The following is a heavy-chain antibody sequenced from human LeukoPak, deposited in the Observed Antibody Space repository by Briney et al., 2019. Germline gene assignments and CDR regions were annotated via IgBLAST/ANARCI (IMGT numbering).Heavy chain of an antibody. CDR1: GFTFSGHW. D-gene: IGHD1-14*01. J-gene: IGHJ4*02. CDR2: INQGGSDK. CDR3: TRDRSRAEDD. V-gene: IGHV3-7*01. Sequence: PGGSLRLSCAASGFTFSGHWMSWVRQAPGKGLEWVANINQGGSDKYYVDSVKGRFTISRDNANNLLYLQMNSLRGEDTAVYYCTRDRSRAEDDWGQGTPVTVS.